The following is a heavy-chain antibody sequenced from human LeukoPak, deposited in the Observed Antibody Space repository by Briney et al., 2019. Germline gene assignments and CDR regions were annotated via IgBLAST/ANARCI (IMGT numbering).Heavy chain of an antibody. CDR2: INPSGGST. CDR3: AREGASGSYSRFDP. D-gene: IGHD3-10*01. Sequence: ASVKVSCKASGYTLTSYHMHWVRQAPGQGLEWMGIINPSGGSTSYAQKFQGRVSMTRDTSTSTVYMELSSLRSGDTAVYYCAREGASGSYSRFDPWGQGTLVTVSS. J-gene: IGHJ5*02. V-gene: IGHV1-46*01. CDR1: GYTLTSYH.